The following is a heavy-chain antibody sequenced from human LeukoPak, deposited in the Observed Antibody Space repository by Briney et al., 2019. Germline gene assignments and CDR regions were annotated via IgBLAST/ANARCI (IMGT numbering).Heavy chain of an antibody. Sequence: ESGPALVKPTQTLTLTCTFSGFSLTTRGMCVSWIRQPPGKALEWLARIDWDDDKFYSTSLKSRLTISKDTSKNQVVLTMTNMDPVDTATYYCARRNWGQYYFDSWGQGTLVTVSS. J-gene: IGHJ4*02. CDR3: ARRNWGQYYFDS. D-gene: IGHD7-27*01. CDR1: GFSLTTRGMC. CDR2: IDWDDDK. V-gene: IGHV2-70*17.